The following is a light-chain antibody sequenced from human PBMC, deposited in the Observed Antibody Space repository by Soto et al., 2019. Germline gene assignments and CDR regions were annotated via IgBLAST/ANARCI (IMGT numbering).Light chain of an antibody. V-gene: IGKV3-20*01. Sequence: EIVLTQSPGTLSLSPGERATLSCRASQSIRSSSLAWYQQQPGQAPRLLIYGVSSRATGIQERFSGGGSGTDFSLTISRLETEDFSVYYCHQYGSSPLSFGGGTKVEIK. J-gene: IGKJ4*01. CDR3: HQYGSSPLS. CDR2: GVS. CDR1: QSIRSSS.